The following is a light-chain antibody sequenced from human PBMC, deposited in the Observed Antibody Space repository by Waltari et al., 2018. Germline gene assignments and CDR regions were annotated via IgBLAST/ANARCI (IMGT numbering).Light chain of an antibody. CDR1: QSVGTW. CDR2: MAS. J-gene: IGKJ2*01. V-gene: IGKV1-5*03. Sequence: DIQMTQSPSTLSASVGDRVAISCRASQSVGTWLAWYQQKPGKVPKLLIYMASSLDSGVPSRFSGSGSGTDFTLTISSLQPDDFATYSCQQYSSFSTFGQGT. CDR3: QQYSSFST.